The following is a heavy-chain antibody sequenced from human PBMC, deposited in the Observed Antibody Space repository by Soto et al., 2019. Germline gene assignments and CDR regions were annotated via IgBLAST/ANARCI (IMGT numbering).Heavy chain of an antibody. Sequence: QVQLQESGPGLVKPSQTLSLTCTVSGGSISSGDYYWSWIRQPPGKGLEWIGYIYYSGSTYYNPSLKSRVTISVDTSKNQFSLKLSSVTAADTAVYYCARGGGRFLEWLPHDYWGQGTLVTVSS. D-gene: IGHD3-3*01. CDR2: IYYSGST. CDR1: GGSISSGDYY. V-gene: IGHV4-30-4*01. J-gene: IGHJ4*02. CDR3: ARGGGRFLEWLPHDY.